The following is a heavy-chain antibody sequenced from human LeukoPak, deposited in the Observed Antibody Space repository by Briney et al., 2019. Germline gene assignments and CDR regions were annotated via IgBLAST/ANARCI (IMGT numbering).Heavy chain of an antibody. J-gene: IGHJ4*02. V-gene: IGHV3-23*01. CDR2: ISGSGGST. CDR1: GFTFSSYA. CDR3: AKVSMHYYDSSGDYSPAEN. Sequence: PGGSLRLSCAASGFTFSSYAMSWVRQAPGKGLEWVSAISGSGGSTYYADSVKGRFTISRDNSKNTLYLQMNSLRAEDTAVYYCAKVSMHYYDSSGDYSPAENWGQGTLVTVSS. D-gene: IGHD3-22*01.